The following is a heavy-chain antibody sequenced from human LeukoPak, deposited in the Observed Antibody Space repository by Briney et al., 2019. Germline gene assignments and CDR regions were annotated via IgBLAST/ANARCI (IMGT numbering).Heavy chain of an antibody. CDR3: ARDSSYYYDSSGYPKNYYGMDV. CDR1: GFTFSSYW. D-gene: IGHD3-22*01. Sequence: GGSLRLSCAASGFTFSSYWMHWVRQAPGKGLVWVSRINTDGSITSYADSVKGRFTISRDNAKNTLYLQMNSLRAEDTAVYYCARDSSYYYDSSGYPKNYYGMDVWGQGTTVTVSS. CDR2: INTDGSIT. J-gene: IGHJ6*02. V-gene: IGHV3-74*01.